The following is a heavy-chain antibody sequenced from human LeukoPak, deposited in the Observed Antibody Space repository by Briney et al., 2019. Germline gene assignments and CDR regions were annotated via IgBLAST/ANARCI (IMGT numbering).Heavy chain of an antibody. CDR2: ISPGDSDT. V-gene: IGHV5-51*01. Sequence: GESLNISCKGTGYSFTSYWIGWVRQMPGKGLEWMAIISPGDSDTRSSPSFQGQVTISADKSITTAYLQWTSLKASDTAMYYCARRKSGSSYFDVWGRGTLVTVSS. J-gene: IGHJ2*01. CDR1: GYSFTSYW. D-gene: IGHD1-26*01. CDR3: ARRKSGSSYFDV.